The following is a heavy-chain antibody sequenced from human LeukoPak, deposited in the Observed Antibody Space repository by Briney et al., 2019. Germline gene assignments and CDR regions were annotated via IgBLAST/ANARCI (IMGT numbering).Heavy chain of an antibody. CDR2: FDPEDGET. D-gene: IGHD3-9*01. CDR3: ARAGPYYDILTGYKGSDYYYYMDV. Sequence: ASVKVSCKVSGYTLTELSMHWVRQAPGKGLEWMGGFDPEDGETIYAQKFQGRVTMTEDTSTDTAYMELSSLRSEDTAVYYCARAGPYYDILTGYKGSDYYYYMDVWGKGTTVTISS. J-gene: IGHJ6*03. CDR1: GYTLTELS. V-gene: IGHV1-24*01.